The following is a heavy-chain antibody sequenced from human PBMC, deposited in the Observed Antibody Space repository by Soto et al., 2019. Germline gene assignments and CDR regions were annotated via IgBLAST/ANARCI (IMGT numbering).Heavy chain of an antibody. J-gene: IGHJ2*01. Sequence: QVLLVQSGAEVKRPGASVKVSCRASGYRFSDYYIHWVRQAPGQGLEWMGWVNPKRGDAVYAQKFQGWVTMTRDTATTAAYMEVSRLTSDDTAGYYCARDPGIPGRYWYFDLWGRGTLVTVSS. CDR2: VNPKRGDA. CDR3: ARDPGIPGRYWYFDL. CDR1: GYRFSDYY. V-gene: IGHV1-2*04.